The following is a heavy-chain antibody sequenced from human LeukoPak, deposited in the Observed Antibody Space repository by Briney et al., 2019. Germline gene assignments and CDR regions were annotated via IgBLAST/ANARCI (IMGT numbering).Heavy chain of an antibody. D-gene: IGHD3-22*01. Sequence: AGGSLRLSCAASGITLRIYAVHWVRQAPGKGLEWVAGISYDASNKYYADSVKGRFTISRDNSRNTLSLQMNRLRAEDTAVYYCARDTYDSSGYPMGYWGQGTLVTVSS. CDR1: GITLRIYA. CDR2: ISYDASNK. V-gene: IGHV3-30-3*01. J-gene: IGHJ4*02. CDR3: ARDTYDSSGYPMGY.